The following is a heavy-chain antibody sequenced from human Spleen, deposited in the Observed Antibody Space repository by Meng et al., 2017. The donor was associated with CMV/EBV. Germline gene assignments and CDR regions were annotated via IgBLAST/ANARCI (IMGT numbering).Heavy chain of an antibody. CDR2: IYYSGST. CDR3: ARGGQDSSSGFI. D-gene: IGHD6-6*01. V-gene: IGHV4-59*12. CDR1: GASISSYY. J-gene: IGHJ4*02. Sequence: GSLRLSCTVSGASISSYYWTWIRQPPGKGLEWIGYIYYSGSTNYNPSLKSRITISVDTLKSQFSLKLNSVTAADTATYYCARGGQDSSSGFIWGQGTLVTVSS.